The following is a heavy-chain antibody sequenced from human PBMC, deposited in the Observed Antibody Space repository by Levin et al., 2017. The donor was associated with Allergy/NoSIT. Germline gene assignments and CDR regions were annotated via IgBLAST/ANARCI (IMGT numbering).Heavy chain of an antibody. CDR3: ARDPSIVVAPDWYFDL. J-gene: IGHJ2*01. Sequence: SVKVSCKASGGTFSSYAISWVRQAPGQGLEWMGGIIPIFGTANYAQKFQGRVTITADKSTSTAYMELSSLRSEDTAVYYCARDPSIVVAPDWYFDLWGRGTLVTVSS. CDR2: IIPIFGTA. CDR1: GGTFSSYA. D-gene: IGHD2-21*01. V-gene: IGHV1-69*06.